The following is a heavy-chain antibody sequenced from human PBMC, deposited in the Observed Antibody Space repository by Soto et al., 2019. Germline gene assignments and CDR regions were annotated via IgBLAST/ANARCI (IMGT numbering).Heavy chain of an antibody. CDR1: GFTFSSYS. J-gene: IGHJ6*03. V-gene: IGHV3-48*01. CDR3: ARVFPELERRGGYYYYYMDV. D-gene: IGHD1-1*01. Sequence: GGSLRLSCAASGFTFSSYSMNWVRQAPGKGLEWVSYISSSSSTIYYADSVKGRFTISRDNAKNSLYLQMNSLRAEDTAVYYCARVFPELERRGGYYYYYMDVWGKGTTVTVSS. CDR2: ISSSSSTI.